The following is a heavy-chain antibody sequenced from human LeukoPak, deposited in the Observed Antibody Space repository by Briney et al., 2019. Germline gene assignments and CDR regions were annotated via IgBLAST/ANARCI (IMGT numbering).Heavy chain of an antibody. CDR2: MNPNSGNT. V-gene: IGHV1-8*03. Sequence: ASVKVSCKSSGYTFTSYDINWVRQATGQGLEWMGWMNPNSGNTGYAQKFQGRVTITRNTSISTAYMELSSLRSEDTAVYYCARVNGIAARMLGYWGHGTLVTVSS. CDR3: ARVNGIAARMLGY. J-gene: IGHJ4*01. CDR1: GYTFTSYD. D-gene: IGHD6-6*01.